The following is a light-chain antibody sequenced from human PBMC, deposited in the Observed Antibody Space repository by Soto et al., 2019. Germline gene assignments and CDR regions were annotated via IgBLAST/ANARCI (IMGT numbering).Light chain of an antibody. J-gene: IGKJ3*01. V-gene: IGKV3-11*01. CDR2: DAS. CDR3: HQRCNWPPS. Sequence: EVVFTQSPVTLFLSPVERATLSCRASQSVSNSYLAWYQQKPGQAPRLLIYDASNRATGIPARFSGSGSGTDFTLTISSLEPEDFAIYYSHQRCNWPPSLGPGTKVDIK. CDR1: QSVSNSY.